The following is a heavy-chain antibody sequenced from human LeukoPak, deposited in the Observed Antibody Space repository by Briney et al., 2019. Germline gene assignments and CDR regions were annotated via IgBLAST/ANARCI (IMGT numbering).Heavy chain of an antibody. CDR1: GYTFTGYY. V-gene: IGHV1-2*02. D-gene: IGHD6-13*01. CDR2: INPNSGGT. CDR3: ARTLRDDSSSWYGFDP. J-gene: IGHJ5*02. Sequence: GASVKVSCKASGYTFTGYYMHWVRQAPGQGLEWMGWINPNSGGTNYAQKFQGRVTMTRDTSISTAYMELSRLRSDDTAVYYCARTLRDDSSSWYGFDPWGQGTLVTVSS.